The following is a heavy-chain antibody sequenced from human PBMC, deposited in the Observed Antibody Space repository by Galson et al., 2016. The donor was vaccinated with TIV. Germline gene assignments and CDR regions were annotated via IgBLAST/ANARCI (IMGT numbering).Heavy chain of an antibody. CDR3: ARLVSRYGFPTNCPFSVLWVDP. Sequence: QSGAEVKKPGESLKISCKASHSSFYGYWIAWVRQMPGNGLEWMGIIYPDDSNTIYSPSFEGQVTLSADTSINTAYLQWSRLKASDTATYYCARLVSRYGFPTNCPFSVLWVDPRGQGTLVTVSS. D-gene: IGHD3-10*01. CDR2: IYPDDSNT. J-gene: IGHJ5*02. V-gene: IGHV5-51*01. CDR1: HSSFYGYW.